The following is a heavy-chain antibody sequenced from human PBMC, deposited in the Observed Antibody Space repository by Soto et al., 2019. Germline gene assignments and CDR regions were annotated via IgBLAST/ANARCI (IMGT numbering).Heavy chain of an antibody. CDR1: GYSFTSYW. J-gene: IGHJ6*02. V-gene: IGHV5-51*01. Sequence: GESLKLSCKGSGYSFTSYWLGWVRQMPGKGLEWMGIIYPGDCDTSYSPSLQGQVTISADKSISTAYLQWGSLKASDTAMYYCARATTAYWCYGMDVGGQGTPVTVSS. CDR2: IYPGDCDT. D-gene: IGHD2-8*02. CDR3: ARATTAYWCYGMDV.